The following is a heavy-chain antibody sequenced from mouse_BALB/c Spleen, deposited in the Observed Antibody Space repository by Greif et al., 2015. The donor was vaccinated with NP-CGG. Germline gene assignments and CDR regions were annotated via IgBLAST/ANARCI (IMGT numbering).Heavy chain of an antibody. J-gene: IGHJ1*01. CDR3: ARWDWYFDV. CDR1: GFNIKDTY. V-gene: IGHV14-3*02. CDR2: IDPANGNT. Sequence: VQLQQSGAELVEPGASVKLSCTASGFNIKDTYMHWVKQRPEQGLEWIGRIDPANGNTKYDPKFQGKATITANTSSNTAYLQLSSLTSEDTAVYYCARWDWYFDVWGAGTTVTVSS.